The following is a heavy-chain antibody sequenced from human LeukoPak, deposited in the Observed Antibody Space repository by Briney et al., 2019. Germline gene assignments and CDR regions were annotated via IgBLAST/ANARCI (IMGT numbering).Heavy chain of an antibody. CDR2: FDPENGET. V-gene: IGHV1-24*01. D-gene: IGHD4-23*01. Sequence: ASVKVSCKVSGDTLTELSMHWVRQAPGKGLEWMGGFDPENGETIYAQKFQRRVTMTEDTSTDTAYMELSSLRSEDTAVYYCATDYGGNFALDYWGQGTLVTVSS. CDR1: GDTLTELS. CDR3: ATDYGGNFALDY. J-gene: IGHJ4*02.